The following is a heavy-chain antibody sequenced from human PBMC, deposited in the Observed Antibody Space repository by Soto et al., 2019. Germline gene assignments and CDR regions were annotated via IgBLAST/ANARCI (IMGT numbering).Heavy chain of an antibody. J-gene: IGHJ4*02. CDR2: IWYDGSNK. CDR3: ARDPDVTGTTSDY. V-gene: IGHV3-33*01. Sequence: GGSLRLSCAASGFTFSTYVMHWVRQAPGKGLEWVAVIWYDGSNKYHADPVKGRFTISRDNSKNTVYLQMNSLRAEDTAVYYCARDPDVTGTTSDYWGQGTLVTVSS. D-gene: IGHD1-20*01. CDR1: GFTFSTYV.